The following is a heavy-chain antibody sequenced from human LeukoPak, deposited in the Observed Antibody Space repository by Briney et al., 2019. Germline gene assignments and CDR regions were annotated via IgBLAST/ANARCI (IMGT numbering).Heavy chain of an antibody. Sequence: ASVKVSCKASGYTFTGYYMHWVRQAPGQGLEWMGWINPNSGGTNYAQKFQGRVTMTRDTSISTAYMELSRLRSDDTAVYYCARGSSGSAYYYYYYMDVWGKGTTVTVSS. D-gene: IGHD6-19*01. J-gene: IGHJ6*03. CDR3: ARGSSGSAYYYYYYMDV. CDR1: GYTFTGYY. CDR2: INPNSGGT. V-gene: IGHV1-2*02.